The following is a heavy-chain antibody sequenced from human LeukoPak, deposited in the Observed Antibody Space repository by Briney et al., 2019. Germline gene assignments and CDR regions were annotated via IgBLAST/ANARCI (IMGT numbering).Heavy chain of an antibody. Sequence: ASVKVSCKASGYTFTGYYMHWARQAPGQGLEWMGWINPNSGGTNYAQKFQGRVTMTRDTSISTAYMELSRLRSDDTAVYYCARGLEQWLVPEEFDYWGQGTLVTVSS. V-gene: IGHV1-2*02. D-gene: IGHD6-19*01. CDR2: INPNSGGT. CDR1: GYTFTGYY. J-gene: IGHJ4*02. CDR3: ARGLEQWLVPEEFDY.